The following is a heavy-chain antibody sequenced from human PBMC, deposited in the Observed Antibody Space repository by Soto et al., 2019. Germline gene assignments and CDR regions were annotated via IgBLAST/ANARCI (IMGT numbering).Heavy chain of an antibody. J-gene: IGHJ4*02. CDR2: INSDGSSI. CDR1: GFTFSRYW. Sequence: PGGSLRLSCATSGFTFSRYWMHWVRQVPGKGLVWVSRINSDGSSISYSDSVKGRFTISRDNAKNTLYLQMNSLRVEDSAVYYCARLPVDTVTSLDYWGQGT. CDR3: ARLPVDTVTSLDY. D-gene: IGHD5-18*01. V-gene: IGHV3-74*01.